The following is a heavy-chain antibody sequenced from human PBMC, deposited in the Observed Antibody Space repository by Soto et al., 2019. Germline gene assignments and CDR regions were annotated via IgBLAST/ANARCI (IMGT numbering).Heavy chain of an antibody. V-gene: IGHV3-23*01. D-gene: IGHD2-2*01. CDR1: GFMFSIYA. CDR3: AKDRIVVVPAAYVFDI. J-gene: IGHJ3*02. Sequence: EVQLLESGGGLVQPGGSLRLSCAASGFMFSIYAMNWVRQSPGKGLEWVSGISGSGGSTYYADSVKGRFTISRDNSKNLLYLQMNSLRAEDTAVYYCAKDRIVVVPAAYVFDIWGQGTMVTVSS. CDR2: ISGSGGST.